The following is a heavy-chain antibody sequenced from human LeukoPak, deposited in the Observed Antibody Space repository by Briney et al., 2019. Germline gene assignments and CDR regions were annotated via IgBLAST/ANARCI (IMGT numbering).Heavy chain of an antibody. CDR3: ARRIAAAGIIRWFDP. J-gene: IGHJ5*02. CDR2: ILHTEST. Sequence: PSETLSLTCAVSGGSISSGNWWSWVRQPPGKGLEWIGEILHTESTNYNPSLKSRVTISVDTSKNQFSLKLSSVTAADTAVYYCARRIAAAGIIRWFDPWGQGTLVTVSS. D-gene: IGHD6-13*01. V-gene: IGHV4-4*02. CDR1: GGSISSGNW.